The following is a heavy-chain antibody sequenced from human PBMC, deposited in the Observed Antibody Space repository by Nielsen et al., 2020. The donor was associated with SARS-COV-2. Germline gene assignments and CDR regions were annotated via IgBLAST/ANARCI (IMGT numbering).Heavy chain of an antibody. J-gene: IGHJ6*02. Sequence: GGSLRLSCAASGFTFSSYDMHWVRQATGKGLEWVSAIGTAGDTYYPGSVKGRFTISRENAKNSLYLQMNSLRAEDTALYHCATLGYSSSSSDYYGMDVWGQGTTVTVSS. CDR1: GFTFSSYD. V-gene: IGHV3-13*04. CDR3: ATLGYSSSSSDYYGMDV. D-gene: IGHD6-6*01. CDR2: IGTAGDT.